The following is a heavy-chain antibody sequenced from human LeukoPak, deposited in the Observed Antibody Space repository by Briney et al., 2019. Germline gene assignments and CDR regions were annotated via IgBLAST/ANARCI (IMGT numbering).Heavy chain of an antibody. D-gene: IGHD3-22*01. V-gene: IGHV1-8*01. J-gene: IGHJ6*02. CDR2: MNPNSGNT. CDR1: GYTFTSYD. CDR3: ARDLPHYDSSGTSKYYYYYYGMDV. Sequence: EASVKVSCKASGYTFTSYDINWVRQATGQGLEWMGWMNPNSGNTGYAQKFQGRVTMTRNTSISTAYMELSSLRSEDTAVYYCARDLPHYDSSGTSKYYYYYYGMDVWGQGTTVTVSS.